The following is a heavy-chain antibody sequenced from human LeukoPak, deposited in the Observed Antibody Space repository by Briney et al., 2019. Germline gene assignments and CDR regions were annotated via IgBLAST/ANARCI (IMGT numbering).Heavy chain of an antibody. CDR3: ARANGCSGGSCYFDY. CDR1: GXSINNYY. J-gene: IGHJ4*02. V-gene: IGHV4-59*12. CDR2: IYYSGST. D-gene: IGHD2-15*01. Sequence: SETLSLTCTVSGXSINNYYGSWIRQPPGKGLEWIGYIYYSGSTNYNPSLKSRVTISVDTSKNQFSLKLTSVTAADTAVYYCARANGCSGGSCYFDYWGQGTLVTVSS.